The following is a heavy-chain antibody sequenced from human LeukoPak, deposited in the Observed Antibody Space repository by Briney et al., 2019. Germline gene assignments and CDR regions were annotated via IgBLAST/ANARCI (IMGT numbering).Heavy chain of an antibody. D-gene: IGHD2-15*01. CDR3: ARDRGGSYSAIDY. J-gene: IGHJ4*02. CDR2: ISSSSITI. CDR1: GFTFSSYS. Sequence: GGSLRLSCAASGFTFSSYSLNWVRQAPGKGLEWVSFISSSSITIYYADSVKGRFTISRDNAEKSLYLQMNSLRAEDTAVYYCARDRGGSYSAIDYWAREPWSPSPQ. V-gene: IGHV3-48*04.